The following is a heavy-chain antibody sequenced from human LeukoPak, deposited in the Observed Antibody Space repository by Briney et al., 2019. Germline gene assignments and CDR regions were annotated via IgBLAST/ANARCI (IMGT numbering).Heavy chain of an antibody. Sequence: PSETLSLTCAVYGGSFSGYYWSWIRQPPGKGLEWIGEINHSGSTNNNPSLKTRVTMSVDTSKNQFSLKLSSVTAADTAVYYCARETPTTTTGGMDVWGQGTTVTVSS. CDR3: ARETPTTTTGGMDV. CDR1: GGSFSGYY. V-gene: IGHV4-34*01. J-gene: IGHJ6*02. CDR2: INHSGST. D-gene: IGHD2-8*01.